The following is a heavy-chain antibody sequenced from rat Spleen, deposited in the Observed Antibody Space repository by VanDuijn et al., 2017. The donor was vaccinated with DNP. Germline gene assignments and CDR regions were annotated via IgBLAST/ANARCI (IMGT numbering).Heavy chain of an antibody. V-gene: IGHV5-7*01. CDR2: ISYDGSST. D-gene: IGHD1-6*01. CDR3: TRKYTTDYYWYFDF. CDR1: GFTFSDHN. J-gene: IGHJ1*01. Sequence: EVQLVESGGGLVQPGRSLKLSCAASGFTFSDHNMAWVRQAPKKGLEWVATISYDGSSTYYRDSVKGRFIISRNNAKSTLYLQMNSLGSEDTATYYCTRKYTTDYYWYFDFWGPGTMVTVSS.